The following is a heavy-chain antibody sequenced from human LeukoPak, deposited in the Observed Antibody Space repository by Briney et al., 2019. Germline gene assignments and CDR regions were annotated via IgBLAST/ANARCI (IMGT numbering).Heavy chain of an antibody. J-gene: IGHJ5*02. D-gene: IGHD2-21*02. V-gene: IGHV4-34*01. CDR2: INHSGST. Sequence: SETLSLTCTVSGGSISSYYWSWIRQPPGKGLEWIGEINHSGSTNYNPSLKSRVTISVDTSKNQFSLKLSSVTAADTAVYYCARGGRDYELSWFDPWGQGALVTVSS. CDR1: GGSISSYY. CDR3: ARGGRDYELSWFDP.